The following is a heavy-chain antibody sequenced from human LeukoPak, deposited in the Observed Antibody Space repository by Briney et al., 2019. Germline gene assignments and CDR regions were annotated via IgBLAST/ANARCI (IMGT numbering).Heavy chain of an antibody. Sequence: SETLSLTCAVSGGSFSGYYWSWIRQPPGKGLEWIGEINHSGSTNYNPSLKSRVTISVDTSKNQFSLKLSSVTAADTAVYYCARGMTTIYYYYYGVDVWGQGTTVTVSS. J-gene: IGHJ6*02. V-gene: IGHV4-34*01. D-gene: IGHD4-17*01. CDR1: GGSFSGYY. CDR3: ARGMTTIYYYYYGVDV. CDR2: INHSGST.